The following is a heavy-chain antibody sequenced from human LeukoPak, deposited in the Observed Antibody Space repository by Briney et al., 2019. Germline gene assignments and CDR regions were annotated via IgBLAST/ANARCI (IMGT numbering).Heavy chain of an antibody. Sequence: GRSLRLSCAASGFTFSSYGMHWVRRAPGKGLEGVAVISYDGSNKYYADSVKGRFTISRDNSKNTLYLQMNSLRAEDTAVYYCAKDFTIFGVVIPGDVWGQGTTVTVSS. V-gene: IGHV3-30*18. CDR2: ISYDGSNK. D-gene: IGHD3-3*01. J-gene: IGHJ6*02. CDR1: GFTFSSYG. CDR3: AKDFTIFGVVIPGDV.